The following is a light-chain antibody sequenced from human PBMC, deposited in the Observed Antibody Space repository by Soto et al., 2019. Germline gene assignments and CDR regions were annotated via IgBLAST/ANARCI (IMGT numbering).Light chain of an antibody. CDR2: DVS. CDR3: SSYTSSSTLGLV. V-gene: IGLV2-14*01. J-gene: IGLJ1*01. CDR1: SSDVGGYNY. Sequence: QSALTQPASVSGSPGQSITISCTGTSSDVGGYNYVSWYQQHPGKAPKLMIYDVSNRPSGVSNRFSGSKSGNTASLTISGLQAEDESDYYCSSYTSSSTLGLVFGTGTEVTVL.